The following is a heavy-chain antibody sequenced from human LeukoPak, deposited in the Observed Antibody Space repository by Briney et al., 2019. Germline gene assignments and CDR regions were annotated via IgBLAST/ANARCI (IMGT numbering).Heavy chain of an antibody. CDR2: IRYDGSNT. V-gene: IGHV3-30*02. CDR1: GFTFNNYG. Sequence: GGSLRLSCAASGFTFNNYGMHWVRQAPGKGLEWLAFIRYDGSNTYYADSVKGRFTVSRDDSKNTLYLQMNSLRGDDTAVYYCAKDGTSYCYIYYWGQGTLVTVSS. CDR3: AKDGTSYCYIYY. D-gene: IGHD2/OR15-2a*01. J-gene: IGHJ4*02.